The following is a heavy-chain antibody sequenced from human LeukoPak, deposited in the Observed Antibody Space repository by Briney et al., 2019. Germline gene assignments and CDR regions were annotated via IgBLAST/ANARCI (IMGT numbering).Heavy chain of an antibody. CDR1: GFTVSYNY. J-gene: IGHJ3*02. D-gene: IGHD3-10*01. Sequence: GGSLRLSCAVSGFTVSYNYMSWVRQAPGKGLEWVSDIYGGGGTYIADSVKGRFTISRDNSKNTLSLQMNSLRAEDTAVYYCARGVRGPGAFDIWGQGTMVTVSS. V-gene: IGHV3-53*01. CDR3: ARGVRGPGAFDI. CDR2: IYGGGGT.